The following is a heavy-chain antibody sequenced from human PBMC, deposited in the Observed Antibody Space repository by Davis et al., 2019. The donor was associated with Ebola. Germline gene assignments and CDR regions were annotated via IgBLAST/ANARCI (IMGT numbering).Heavy chain of an antibody. Sequence: PSETLSLTCVVSGGSITSGGYYWSWIRQHPGKGLVWIGYIHYSGSTYYNPSLKSRITISVDTSKNQFSLKLNSVTAADTAVYYCASLVGRGYNAYGHASDWGQGTLVTVSS. V-gene: IGHV4-31*11. CDR3: ASLVGRGYNAYGHASD. CDR2: IHYSGST. D-gene: IGHD5-12*01. J-gene: IGHJ4*02. CDR1: GGSITSGGYY.